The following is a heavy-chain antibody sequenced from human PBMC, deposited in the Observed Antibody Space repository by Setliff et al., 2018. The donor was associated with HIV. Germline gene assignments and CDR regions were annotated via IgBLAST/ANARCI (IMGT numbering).Heavy chain of an antibody. CDR1: GYTFTNYA. J-gene: IGHJ5*02. CDR2: INTNTGSP. CDR3: ARDRRYCTSTSCYRNWFDP. Sequence: ASVKVSCKTSGYTFTNYALNWVRQAPGQGLEWMGCINTNTGSPTYAQGFTGRFVFSLDTSVSTAYLQISSLKAEDTAVYYCARDRRYCTSTSCYRNWFDPWGQGTLVTVSS. V-gene: IGHV7-4-1*02. D-gene: IGHD2-2*02.